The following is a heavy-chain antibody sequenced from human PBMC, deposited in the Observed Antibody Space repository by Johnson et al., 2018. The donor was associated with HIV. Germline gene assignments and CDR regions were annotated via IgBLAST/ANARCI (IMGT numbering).Heavy chain of an antibody. CDR1: GFNFSSYW. Sequence: VQLMESGGGLVQPGGSLRLSCAASGFNFSSYWMSWVRQAPGKGLEWVANIKQDGSEKYYVDSVKGRFTISRDNAKNTLDLQMNRLRAQDTAVYYCARDWEGYAFDIWGQGTMVTVSS. V-gene: IGHV3-7*01. CDR3: ARDWEGYAFDI. J-gene: IGHJ3*02. D-gene: IGHD1-26*01. CDR2: IKQDGSEK.